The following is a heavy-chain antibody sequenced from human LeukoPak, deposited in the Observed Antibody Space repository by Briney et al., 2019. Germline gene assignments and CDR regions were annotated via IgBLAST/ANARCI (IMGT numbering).Heavy chain of an antibody. CDR3: ARDGIDDYGGP. D-gene: IGHD4-23*01. J-gene: IGHJ4*02. V-gene: IGHV1-46*01. Sequence: GASVKVSCKASGYTFTSYYMHWVRQAPGQGLEWMGIINPSGGSTSYAQKFQGRVTMTRDTSTGTVYMELSSLRSEDTAVYYCARDGIDDYGGPWGQGTLVTVSS. CDR1: GYTFTSYY. CDR2: INPSGGST.